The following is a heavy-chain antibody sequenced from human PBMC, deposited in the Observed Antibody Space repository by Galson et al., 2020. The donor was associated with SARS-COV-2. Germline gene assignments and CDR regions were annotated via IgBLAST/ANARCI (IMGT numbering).Heavy chain of an antibody. Sequence: ASVKVSCKVSGYTLTELSMHWVRQAPGKGLEWMGGFDPYNGETIYAQKFQDRVTMTEDTSTDTAYMELSSLRSEDTAVYYCATGPAVADPPSRFNDYDYGMDVWGQGTTVTVSS. V-gene: IGHV1-24*01. D-gene: IGHD6-19*01. J-gene: IGHJ6*02. CDR3: ATGPAVADPPSRFNDYDYGMDV. CDR1: GYTLTELS. CDR2: FDPYNGET.